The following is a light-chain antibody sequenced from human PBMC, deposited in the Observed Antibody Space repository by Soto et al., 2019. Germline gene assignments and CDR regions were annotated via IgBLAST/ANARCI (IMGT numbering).Light chain of an antibody. CDR3: CSYAGSSSLV. CDR1: SSDVGNYNR. Sequence: QSALTQPRSVSGSPGQSVTISCTGTSSDVGNYNRVSWYRQPPGTAPKLMIYEVNNRPAGVPDRFSGSKSGNTASLTISGLQAEDEADYYCCSYAGSSSLVFGGGTKLTVL. V-gene: IGLV2-18*02. CDR2: EVN. J-gene: IGLJ2*01.